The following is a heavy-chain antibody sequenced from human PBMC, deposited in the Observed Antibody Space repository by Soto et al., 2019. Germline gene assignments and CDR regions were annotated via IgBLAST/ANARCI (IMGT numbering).Heavy chain of an antibody. J-gene: IGHJ3*02. CDR2: IYSGGST. CDR3: ARGIVGATMAFDI. V-gene: IGHV3-53*01. Sequence: VGSLRLSCAASGFTVSSNYMSWVRQAPGKGLEWVSVIYSGGSTYYADSVKGRFTISRDNSKNTLYLQMNSLRAEDTAVYYCARGIVGATMAFDIWGQGTMVTVSS. D-gene: IGHD1-26*01. CDR1: GFTVSSNY.